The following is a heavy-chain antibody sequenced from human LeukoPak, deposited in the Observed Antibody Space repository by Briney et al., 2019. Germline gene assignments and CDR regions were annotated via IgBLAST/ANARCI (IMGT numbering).Heavy chain of an antibody. D-gene: IGHD5-18*01. CDR3: ARGSGWYSYGYTDF. CDR2: ISAYNGNT. CDR1: GYTFTSYG. J-gene: IGHJ4*02. Sequence: ASEKVSCKASGYTFTSYGISWVRQAPGQGLEWMGWISAYNGNTNYAQKLQGRVTMTTDTSTSTAYMELRGLRSDDTAVYYCARGSGWYSYGYTDFWGQGTLVTVSS. V-gene: IGHV1-18*01.